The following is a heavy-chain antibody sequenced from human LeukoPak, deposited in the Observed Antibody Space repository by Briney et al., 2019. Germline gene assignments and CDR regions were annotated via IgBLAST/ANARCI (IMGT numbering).Heavy chain of an antibody. CDR3: AKGLGDY. Sequence: GGSLRLSCAASGFTFDDYAMHWVRQGPGKGLEWVSGISWNSGSVGYADSAKGRFTISRDNAKNSLYLQMNSLRAEDTALYYCAKGLGDYWGQGTLVTVSS. CDR2: ISWNSGSV. CDR1: GFTFDDYA. V-gene: IGHV3-9*01. J-gene: IGHJ4*02.